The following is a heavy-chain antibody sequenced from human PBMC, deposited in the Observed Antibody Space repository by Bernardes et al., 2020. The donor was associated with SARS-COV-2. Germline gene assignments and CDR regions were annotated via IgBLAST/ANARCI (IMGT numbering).Heavy chain of an antibody. CDR1: GGSITRYH. J-gene: IGHJ4*02. D-gene: IGHD3-22*01. CDR3: ARASGYYDSRGHTARLFDF. V-gene: IGHV4-59*01. Sequence: SETLSLTCTVSGGSITRYHWSWIRRPPEKGLEWIGYIFYSGRTNYNPSLKSRVTISVDTSKNQLSLKLTSVTAADTAVYYCARASGYYDSRGHTARLFDFWGQGNLVTVSS. CDR2: IFYSGRT.